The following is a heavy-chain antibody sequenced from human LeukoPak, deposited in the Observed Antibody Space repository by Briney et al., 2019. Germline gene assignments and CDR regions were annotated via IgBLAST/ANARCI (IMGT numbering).Heavy chain of an antibody. D-gene: IGHD1-26*01. CDR2: APRDGSSP. Sequence: GGSLRLSCAVSGFIFSSHHMHWVRQAPNKGLEWVAVAPRDGSSPSHAASVNGRFTISRDNSKDTLFLHMDSLRVDDTAIYYCARQTLGASGLDHWGQGVLVTVSS. CDR3: ARQTLGASGLDH. V-gene: IGHV3-30*03. J-gene: IGHJ4*02. CDR1: GFIFSSHH.